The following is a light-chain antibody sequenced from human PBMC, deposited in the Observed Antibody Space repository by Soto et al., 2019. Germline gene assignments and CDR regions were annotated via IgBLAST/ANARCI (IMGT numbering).Light chain of an antibody. CDR2: DVS. J-gene: IGLJ3*02. Sequence: QSALTQPASVSGSPGQSITISCAGTSSDVGSYNLVSWYQQHPGKAPKLMISDVSKRPSGVSNRFSGSKSGNTASLTISGLQAEDEADYYCCSYAGSGTGVFGGGTKLTVL. CDR1: SSDVGSYNL. CDR3: CSYAGSGTGV. V-gene: IGLV2-23*02.